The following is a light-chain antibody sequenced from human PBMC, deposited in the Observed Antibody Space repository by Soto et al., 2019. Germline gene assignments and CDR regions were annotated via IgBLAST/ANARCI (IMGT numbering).Light chain of an antibody. CDR1: QAISNY. CDR3: QQYGSLPIT. CDR2: AAS. J-gene: IGKJ5*01. V-gene: IGKV1-33*01. Sequence: DIQMTQSPSFLSASVGDRVTITCRASQAISNYLNWYQQKPGKAPKLLLSAASNLETGDPLRFSGSGSGTDFAFIISSLQPEDVATYFCQQYGSLPITFGQGTRLEIK.